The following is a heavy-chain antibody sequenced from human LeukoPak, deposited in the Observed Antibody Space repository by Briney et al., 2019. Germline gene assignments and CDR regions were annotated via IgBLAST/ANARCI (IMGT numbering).Heavy chain of an antibody. V-gene: IGHV4-59*01. Sequence: SETLSLTCAVSGGSISSYYWSWIRQSPGKGLEWIGCIYYSGSAHYNPSLKSRVTISVDTSKNQFYLKVSSVTAADTAVYYRARAGDGYNYDLDYWGQGTLVTVSS. J-gene: IGHJ4*02. CDR3: ARAGDGYNYDLDY. CDR2: IYYSGSA. CDR1: GGSISSYY. D-gene: IGHD5-24*01.